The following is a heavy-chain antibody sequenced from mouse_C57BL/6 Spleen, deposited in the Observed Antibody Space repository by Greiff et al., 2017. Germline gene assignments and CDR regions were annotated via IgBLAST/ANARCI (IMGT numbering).Heavy chain of an antibody. D-gene: IGHD3-1*01. CDR1: GFTFSSYA. V-gene: IGHV5-4*01. CDR2: ISDGGSYT. CDR3: ARDRGDFDV. Sequence: DVHLVASGGGLVKPGGSLKLSCAASGFTFSSYAMSWVRQTPETRLEWVATISDGGSYTYYPDNVKGRFTISRDKAKNNLYLQMSHLKSEDTAMYYCARDRGDFDVWGTGTTVTVSS. J-gene: IGHJ1*03.